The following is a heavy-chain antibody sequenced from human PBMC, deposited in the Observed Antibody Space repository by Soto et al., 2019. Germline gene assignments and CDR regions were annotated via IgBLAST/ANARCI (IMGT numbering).Heavy chain of an antibody. J-gene: IGHJ4*02. V-gene: IGHV4-39*01. Sequence: PSETLSLTCTVSGGSINSRTYYWGWILESPGEGLEWIGSIYYSGSTYYNPSLKSRVAMSVDTSKNQFSLKLRYVSAADTAVYYCARQRTSVVTQAYFDDWGQGSLVTVSS. CDR3: ARQRTSVVTQAYFDD. CDR2: IYYSGST. D-gene: IGHD2-21*02. CDR1: GGSINSRTYY.